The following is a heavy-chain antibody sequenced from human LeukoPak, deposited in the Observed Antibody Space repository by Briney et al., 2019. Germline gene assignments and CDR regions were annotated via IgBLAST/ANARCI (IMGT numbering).Heavy chain of an antibody. Sequence: GGSLRLSCAVSGFSFSDYYMSWIRQAPGKGLEWVSYISSSSSCTNYADSVKGRFTISRDNAKNSLYLQMNSLRAEDTAVYYCARDGKAAAVDAFDIWGQGTMVTVSS. D-gene: IGHD6-13*01. CDR2: ISSSSSCT. CDR1: GFSFSDYY. V-gene: IGHV3-11*06. J-gene: IGHJ3*02. CDR3: ARDGKAAAVDAFDI.